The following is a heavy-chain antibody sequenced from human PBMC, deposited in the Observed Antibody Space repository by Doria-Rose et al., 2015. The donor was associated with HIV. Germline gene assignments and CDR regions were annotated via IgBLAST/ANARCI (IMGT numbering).Heavy chain of an antibody. J-gene: IGHJ4*02. CDR1: GDSISSGDSF. V-gene: IGHV4-30-4*01. Sequence: QVQLQESGPGLVRPSQTLSLTCTVSGDSISSGDSFWSWIRQPPGKGPEWIGYISSSGTTYYYPSLRGRLTISLDAHKNQFSLNLNSVTAADTAVYYCARARNYGFPHFFDFWGQGPLVTVSS. CDR2: ISSSGTT. D-gene: IGHD3-10*01. CDR3: ARARNYGFPHFFDF.